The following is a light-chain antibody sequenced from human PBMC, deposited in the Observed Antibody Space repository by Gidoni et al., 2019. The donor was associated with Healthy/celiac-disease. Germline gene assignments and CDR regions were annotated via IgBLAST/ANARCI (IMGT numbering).Light chain of an antibody. J-gene: IGKJ2*01. V-gene: IGKV1-39*01. CDR2: AAS. Sequence: DIQMTQSPSSLSASVGDRVTITCRASQSISSYLNWYQQKPGKAPKLLIYAASSLQSGVPSRFSGSGSGTDFTLTISSLQPEDFATYYCQQLYSTPETFGQGTKLEIK. CDR1: QSISSY. CDR3: QQLYSTPET.